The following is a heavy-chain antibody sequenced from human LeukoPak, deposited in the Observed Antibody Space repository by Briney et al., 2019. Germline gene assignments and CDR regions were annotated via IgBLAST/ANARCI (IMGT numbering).Heavy chain of an antibody. Sequence: GEPLQIPCMGSGYSFTSYWIGGVRQMRGKGLEWMGIIYPGDSDTRYSPSFQGQVTISADKSISTAYLQWSSLKASDTAMYYCARRGPRGYYFDYWGQGTLVTVSS. CDR1: GYSFTSYW. J-gene: IGHJ4*02. D-gene: IGHD1-26*01. V-gene: IGHV5-51*01. CDR2: IYPGDSDT. CDR3: ARRGPRGYYFDY.